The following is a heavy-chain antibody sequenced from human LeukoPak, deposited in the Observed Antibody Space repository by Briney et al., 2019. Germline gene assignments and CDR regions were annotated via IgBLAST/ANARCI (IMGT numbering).Heavy chain of an antibody. V-gene: IGHV1-46*01. D-gene: IGHD1-26*01. CDR3: ARDRERGSPVGGGMDV. CDR2: INPSGGST. CDR1: GYTFTSYY. J-gene: IGHJ6*02. Sequence: ASVKVSCKASGYTFTSYYMHWVRQAPGQGLEWMGIINPSGGSTSYAQKFQGRVTMTRDTSTSTVYMELSSLRSEDTAVYYCARDRERGSPVGGGMDVWGQGTTVTVSS.